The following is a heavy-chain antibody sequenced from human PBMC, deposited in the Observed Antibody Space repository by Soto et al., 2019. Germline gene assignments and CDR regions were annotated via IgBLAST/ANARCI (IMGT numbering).Heavy chain of an antibody. CDR3: ARGWGCSSTSCYSRVYYGMDV. J-gene: IGHJ6*02. V-gene: IGHV4-34*01. Sequence: SETLSLTCAVYGGSFSCYYWSWIRQPPGKGLEWIGEINHSGSTNYNPSLKSRVTISVDTPKNQFSLKLSSVTAADTAVYYCARGWGCSSTSCYSRVYYGMDVWGQGTTVTVSS. CDR1: GGSFSCYY. D-gene: IGHD2-2*02. CDR2: INHSGST.